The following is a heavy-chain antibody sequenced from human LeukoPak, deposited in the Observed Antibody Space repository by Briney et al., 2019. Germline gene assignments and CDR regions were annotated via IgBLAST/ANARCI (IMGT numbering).Heavy chain of an antibody. V-gene: IGHV4-34*01. CDR2: IFDGKTI. Sequence: SDTLSLTCAVYGESLNYYYWSWIRQSPGKGLEWIGDIFDGKTINYNPSLKSRVTISAATSSQQFSLNLKSVTAADTAVYYCARGTSNYDYIWGSLKYYFDYWGQGTLVTVSS. CDR1: GESLNYYY. J-gene: IGHJ4*02. CDR3: ARGTSNYDYIWGSLKYYFDY. D-gene: IGHD3-16*01.